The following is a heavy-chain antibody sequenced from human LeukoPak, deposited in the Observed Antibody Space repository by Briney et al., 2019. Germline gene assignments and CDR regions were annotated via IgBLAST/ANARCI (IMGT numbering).Heavy chain of an antibody. Sequence: GGSLRLSSAASAFTFSDYYMSWLRQAPGKGLEWVSYISSSGSTIYYADSVKGRFTISRDNAKNSLYLQMNSLRAEDTAVYYCAELGITMIGGVWGKGTTVTISS. J-gene: IGHJ6*04. CDR2: ISSSGSTI. CDR3: AELGITMIGGV. V-gene: IGHV3-11*04. D-gene: IGHD3-10*02. CDR1: AFTFSDYY.